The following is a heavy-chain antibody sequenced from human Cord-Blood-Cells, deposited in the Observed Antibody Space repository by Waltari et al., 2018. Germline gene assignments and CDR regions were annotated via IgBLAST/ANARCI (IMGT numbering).Heavy chain of an antibody. CDR3: AKHGVATIGDLPDY. V-gene: IGHV3-30*18. CDR2: ISYDGSNK. J-gene: IGHJ4*02. D-gene: IGHD5-12*01. Sequence: QVQLVESGGGVVQPGRSLRLSCAASGFTFSSYGMHWVRQAPGKGLEWGDVISYDGSNKYYADSVKGRFTISRDNSKNTLYLQMNSLRAEDTAVYYCAKHGVATIGDLPDYWGQGTLVTVSS. CDR1: GFTFSSYG.